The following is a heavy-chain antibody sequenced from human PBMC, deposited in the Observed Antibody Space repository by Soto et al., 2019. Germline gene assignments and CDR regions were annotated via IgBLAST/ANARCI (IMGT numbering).Heavy chain of an antibody. CDR3: ARQRSVGVTPWLFAS. CDR2: IYYSGST. CDR1: GGSVSSGGYY. D-gene: IGHD2-21*02. Sequence: SETLSLTCTVSGGSVSSGGYYWSWIRQHPGKGLEWIGYIYYSGSTYYNPSLKSRVIISVDTSKNQFSLKLSSVTAADTAVYYCARQRSVGVTPWLFASWAQRTLVTVSS. J-gene: IGHJ5*01. V-gene: IGHV4-31*03.